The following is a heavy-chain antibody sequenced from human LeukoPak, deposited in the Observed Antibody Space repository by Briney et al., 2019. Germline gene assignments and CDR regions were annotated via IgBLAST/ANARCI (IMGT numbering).Heavy chain of an antibody. Sequence: SGGSLRLSCTASGFTFGDYAMSWVRQAPGKGLEWVGFIRSKAYGGTTEYAASVKGRFTISRDDSKSIAYLQMNSLKTEDTAVYYCTAWGGYDTDAFDIWGQGTMVTVPS. CDR1: GFTFGDYA. CDR3: TAWGGYDTDAFDI. D-gene: IGHD5-12*01. V-gene: IGHV3-49*04. J-gene: IGHJ3*02. CDR2: IRSKAYGGTT.